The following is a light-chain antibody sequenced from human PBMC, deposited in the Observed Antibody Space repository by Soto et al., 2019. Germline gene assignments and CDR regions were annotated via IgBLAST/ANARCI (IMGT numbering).Light chain of an antibody. V-gene: IGKV3-20*01. CDR2: GAS. CDR1: QSINSRY. J-gene: IGKJ3*01. Sequence: EIVLTQSPGTLSLSPGERATLSCRASQSINSRYLAWYQQKPGQAPRLLIYGASSRATGIPDRFSGSGSGTDFTLTISRLEPEDFAVYYCQQFGSSLGFTFCPGTIVDIK. CDR3: QQFGSSLGFT.